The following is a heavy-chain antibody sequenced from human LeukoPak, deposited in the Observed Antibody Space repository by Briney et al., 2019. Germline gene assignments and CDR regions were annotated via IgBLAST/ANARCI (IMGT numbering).Heavy chain of an antibody. CDR1: GGSFSGYY. CDR2: INHSGST. Sequence: SETLSLTCAVYGGSFSGYYWSWIRQPPGKGLEWIGEINHSGSTNYNPSLKSRVTISVDTSKNQFSLKLSSVTAADTAVYYCARSAAMLVLFDYWGQGTLVTVSS. CDR3: ARSAAMLVLFDY. V-gene: IGHV4-34*01. J-gene: IGHJ4*02. D-gene: IGHD2-2*01.